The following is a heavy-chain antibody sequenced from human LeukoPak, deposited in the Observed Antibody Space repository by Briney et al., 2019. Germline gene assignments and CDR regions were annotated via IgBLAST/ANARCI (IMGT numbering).Heavy chain of an antibody. D-gene: IGHD3-22*01. CDR2: INPNSGGT. J-gene: IGHJ4*02. CDR1: GYTFSGYY. V-gene: IGHV1-2*02. Sequence: GASVKVSCKASGYTFSGYYMHWVRQAPGQGLEWMGWINPNSGGTNYAQKFQGRVTMTRDTSISTAYMELSRLRSDDTAVYYCAREDYYDSSGYPSALGYWGQGTLVTVSS. CDR3: AREDYYDSSGYPSALGY.